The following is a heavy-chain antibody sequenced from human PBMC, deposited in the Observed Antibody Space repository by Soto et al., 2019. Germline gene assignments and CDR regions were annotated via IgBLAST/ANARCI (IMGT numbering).Heavy chain of an antibody. CDR1: GYTFTSYG. J-gene: IGHJ6*02. CDR3: ARDPMIVVVITAYYYYYGMDV. D-gene: IGHD3-22*01. Sequence: EASVKVSCKASGYTFTSYGISWVRQAPGQGLEWMGWISAYNGNTNYAQKLQGRVTMTTDTSTSTAYMELRSLRSDDTAVYYCARDPMIVVVITAYYYYYGMDVWGQGTTVTVSS. V-gene: IGHV1-18*01. CDR2: ISAYNGNT.